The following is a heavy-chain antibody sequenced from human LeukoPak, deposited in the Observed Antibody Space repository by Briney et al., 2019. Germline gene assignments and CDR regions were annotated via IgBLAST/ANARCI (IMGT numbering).Heavy chain of an antibody. Sequence: GGSLRLSCAASVFTFSSYVMTWVRQAPGKGLEWVSAISAIGGGTYYADSVKGRSTISRDNSKSTMYLQMNSLRAEDTAVYYCAKASGSGTYRYYFDYWGQGTLVTVSS. D-gene: IGHD1-26*01. J-gene: IGHJ4*02. CDR1: VFTFSSYV. CDR2: ISAIGGGT. CDR3: AKASGSGTYRYYFDY. V-gene: IGHV3-23*01.